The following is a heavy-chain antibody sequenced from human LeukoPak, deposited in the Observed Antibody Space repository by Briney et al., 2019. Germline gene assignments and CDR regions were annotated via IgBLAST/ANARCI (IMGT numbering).Heavy chain of an antibody. CDR1: GFIFSKYG. J-gene: IGHJ4*02. Sequence: GGSLRLSCAASGFIFSKYGIDWVRQAPGKGLEWVAFIRHDASYNKYADSVKGRFTISRDNSKNTLYLQMNSLRAEDTAVYYCAKGKYYYDSSGYPLDYWGQGTLVTVSS. D-gene: IGHD3-22*01. CDR2: IRHDASYN. CDR3: AKGKYYYDSSGYPLDY. V-gene: IGHV3-30*02.